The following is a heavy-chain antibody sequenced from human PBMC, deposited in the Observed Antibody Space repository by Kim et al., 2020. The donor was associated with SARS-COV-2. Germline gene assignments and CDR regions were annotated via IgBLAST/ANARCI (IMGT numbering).Heavy chain of an antibody. D-gene: IGHD2-2*02. J-gene: IGHJ4*02. CDR2: ISGSGGST. CDR1: GFTFSSYA. V-gene: IGHV3-23*01. CDR3: AKVTPLKYQLLYGVDFYFDY. Sequence: GGSLRLSCAASGFTFSSYAMSWVRQAPGKGLEWVSAISGSGGSTYYADSVKGRFTISIDNSKNTLYLQMNSLRAEDTAVYYCAKVTPLKYQLLYGVDFYFDYWGQGTLVTVSS.